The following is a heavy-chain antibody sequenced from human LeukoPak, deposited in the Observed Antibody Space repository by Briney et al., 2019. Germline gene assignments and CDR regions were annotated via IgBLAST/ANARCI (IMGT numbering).Heavy chain of an antibody. CDR3: SKGYFEPFPH. V-gene: IGHV4-59*02. CDR2: LSYTGKT. J-gene: IGHJ4*02. D-gene: IGHD2/OR15-2a*01. Sequence: SETLSLTCAVSRSSVSNSHWNWIRQFPGKGLEWIGCLSYTGKTDYNPSLSSRVTISLGTSNNQVSLKLKSVTAAYTAVYYCSKGYFEPFPHWGPGTLVTVSS. CDR1: RSSVSNSH.